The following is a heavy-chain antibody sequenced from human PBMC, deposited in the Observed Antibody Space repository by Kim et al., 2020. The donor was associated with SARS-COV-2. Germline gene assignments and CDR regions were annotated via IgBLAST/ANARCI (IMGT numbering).Heavy chain of an antibody. D-gene: IGHD1-1*01. CDR3: ARAYNWNDVMLPIFGY. V-gene: IGHV3-11*01. J-gene: IGHJ4*02. Sequence: SVNGRFTHPRDNAKNSLYLQMNSLRAEDTAVYYCARAYNWNDVMLPIFGYWGQGTLVTVSS.